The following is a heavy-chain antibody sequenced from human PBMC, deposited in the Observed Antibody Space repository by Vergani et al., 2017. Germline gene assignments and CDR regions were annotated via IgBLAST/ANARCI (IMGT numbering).Heavy chain of an antibody. D-gene: IGHD2-8*01. V-gene: IGHV3-48*01. CDR1: GSTFSSYA. J-gene: IGHJ4*02. CDR3: ARQSRDVFCTNGVCFTLFDV. Sequence: EVQLVESGGGLVQPGGSLRLSCAASGSTFSSYAMNWVRQAPGKGLEWVSYISRSSSTIYYADSVKGRFTISRDNAKNSLHLQMNNLRAEDTAVYYCARQSRDVFCTNGVCFTLFDVWGQGALVTVSS. CDR2: ISRSSSTI.